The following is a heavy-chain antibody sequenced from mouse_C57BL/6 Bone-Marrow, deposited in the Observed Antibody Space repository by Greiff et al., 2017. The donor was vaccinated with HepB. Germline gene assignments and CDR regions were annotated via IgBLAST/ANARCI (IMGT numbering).Heavy chain of an antibody. J-gene: IGHJ1*03. V-gene: IGHV5-17*01. CDR2: ISSGSSTI. Sequence: EVHLVESGGGLVKPGGSLKLSCAASGFTFSDYGMHWVRQAPEKGLEWVAYISSGSSTIYYADTVKGRFTISRDNAKNTLFLQMTSLRSEDTAMYYCARRRGGYFDVWGTGTTVTVSS. CDR1: GFTFSDYG. CDR3: ARRRGGYFDV.